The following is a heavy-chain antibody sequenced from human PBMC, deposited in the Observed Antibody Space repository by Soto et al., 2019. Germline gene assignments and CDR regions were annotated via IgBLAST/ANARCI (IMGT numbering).Heavy chain of an antibody. D-gene: IGHD3-10*01. Sequence: QVQLVQSGAEVKKPGSSVKVSCKASGGTFSSYAISWVRQAPGQGLEWMGGIIPIFGTANYAQKFQGRVTITADESTSTAYRELSSLRSEDTAVYYCARGMVVRGVYDYCYGMDVWGQGTTVTVSS. J-gene: IGHJ6*01. CDR1: GGTFSSYA. CDR2: IIPIFGTA. V-gene: IGHV1-69*01. CDR3: ARGMVVRGVYDYCYGMDV.